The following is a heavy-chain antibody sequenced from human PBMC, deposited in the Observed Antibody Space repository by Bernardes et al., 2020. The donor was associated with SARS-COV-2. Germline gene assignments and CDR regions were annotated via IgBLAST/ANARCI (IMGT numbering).Heavy chain of an antibody. D-gene: IGHD4-17*01. CDR1: GGSISSYY. V-gene: IGHV4-59*08. J-gene: IGHJ4*02. CDR3: ARSQTAVTTSFDY. Sequence: SETLSLTCTVSGGSISSYYWSWIRQPPGKGLEWIGYIYYSGSTNYKPSLKSRVTISVDTSKNQFSLKLSSVTAADTAVYYCARSQTAVTTSFDYWGQGTLVTVSS. CDR2: IYYSGST.